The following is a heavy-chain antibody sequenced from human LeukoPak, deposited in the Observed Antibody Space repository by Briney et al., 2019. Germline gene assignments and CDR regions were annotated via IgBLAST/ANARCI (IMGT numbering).Heavy chain of an antibody. D-gene: IGHD6-19*01. Sequence: SETLSLTCTVSGGSISTYYWTWIRQPPGKGLEWIGYIYYSGSTNYNPSLKSRVTISVDTSNHHFSLNLRSVTAADTAVYYCARLTGVAGDQYYFDYWGQGTLVTVSS. CDR2: IYYSGST. V-gene: IGHV4-59*01. J-gene: IGHJ4*02. CDR1: GGSISTYY. CDR3: ARLTGVAGDQYYFDY.